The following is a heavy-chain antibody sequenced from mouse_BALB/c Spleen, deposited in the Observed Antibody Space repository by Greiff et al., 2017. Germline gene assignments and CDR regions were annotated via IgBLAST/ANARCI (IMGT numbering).Heavy chain of an antibody. CDR3: ARSYGYDYYAMDY. Sequence: VKPGASMKISCKASGYSFTGYTMNWVKQSHGKNLEWIGLINPYNGGTSYNQKFKGKATLTVDKSSSTAYMELLSLTSEDSAVYYCARSYGYDYYAMDYWGQGTSVTVSS. V-gene: IGHV1-26*01. J-gene: IGHJ4*01. D-gene: IGHD1-2*01. CDR2: INPYNGGT. CDR1: GYSFTGYT.